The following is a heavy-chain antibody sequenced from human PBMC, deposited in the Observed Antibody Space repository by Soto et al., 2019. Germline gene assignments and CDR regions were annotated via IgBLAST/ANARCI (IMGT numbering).Heavy chain of an antibody. CDR2: ISTRGDDM. Sequence: EVPLLESGGGLVQPGGSLRLSCVTSGITFSNYVMAWVRQAPGKGLEWVSSISTRGDDMPYADSVKGRFTISRDNSKNTLSLEMNSLRAEDTAIYFCASKGAGNNPFDYWGQGTLVTVSS. CDR3: ASKGAGNNPFDY. D-gene: IGHD6-13*01. J-gene: IGHJ4*02. CDR1: GITFSNYV. V-gene: IGHV3-23*01.